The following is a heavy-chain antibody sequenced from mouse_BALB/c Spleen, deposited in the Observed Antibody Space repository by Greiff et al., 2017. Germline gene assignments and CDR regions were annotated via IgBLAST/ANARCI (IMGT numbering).Heavy chain of an antibody. CDR2: ISNGGGST. Sequence: EVHLVESGGGLVQPGGSLKLSCAASGFTFSSYTMSWVRQTPEKRLEWVAYISNGGGSTYYPDTVKGRFTISRDNAKNTLYLQMSSLKSEDTAMYYCARRHRDYFDYWGQGTTLTVSS. CDR3: ARRHRDYFDY. V-gene: IGHV5-12-2*01. D-gene: IGHD2-14*01. CDR1: GFTFSSYT. J-gene: IGHJ2*01.